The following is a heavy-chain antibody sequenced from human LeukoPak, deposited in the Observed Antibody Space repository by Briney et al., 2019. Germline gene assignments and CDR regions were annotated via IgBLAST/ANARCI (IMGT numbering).Heavy chain of an antibody. V-gene: IGHV3-30*18. D-gene: IGHD1-26*01. CDR3: AKRPYSGSHPYYFDY. CDR2: ISYDGSNK. CDR1: GFTFSSYA. J-gene: IGHJ4*02. Sequence: GGSLRLSCAASGFTFSSYAMHWVRQAPGKGLEWVAVISYDGSNKYYADSVKGRFTISRDNSKNTLYLQMNSLRAEDTAVYYCAKRPYSGSHPYYFDYWGQGTLVTVSS.